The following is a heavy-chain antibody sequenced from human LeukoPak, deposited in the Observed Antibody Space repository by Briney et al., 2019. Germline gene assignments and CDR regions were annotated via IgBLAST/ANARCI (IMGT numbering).Heavy chain of an antibody. CDR3: AKYQTGTWTSYDSSDI. J-gene: IGHJ3*02. CDR2: INGESTFK. CDR1: GFSFSSPG. Sequence: PGGSLRLSCTASGFSFSSPGMNWVRQAPGKGLEWVSSINGESTFKVYADSVKGRFTISRDNAKNSLYLQMDNLRAEDTAVYYCAKYQTGTWTSYDSSDIWGRGTLVTVSS. V-gene: IGHV3-21*01. D-gene: IGHD1-7*01.